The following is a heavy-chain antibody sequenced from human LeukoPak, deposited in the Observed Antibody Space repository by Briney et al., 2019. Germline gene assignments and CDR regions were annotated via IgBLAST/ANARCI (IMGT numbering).Heavy chain of an antibody. CDR1: GGTFSSYA. CDR2: IIPILGIA. J-gene: IGHJ4*02. V-gene: IGHV1-69*10. D-gene: IGHD5-24*01. CDR3: ARVPQMTTIPLYYFDY. Sequence: GASVKVSCKASGGTFSSYAISWVRQAPGQGLEWMGGIIPILGIANYAQKFQGRVTITADKSTSTAYMELRSLRSDDTAVYYCARVPQMTTIPLYYFDYWGQGTLVTVSS.